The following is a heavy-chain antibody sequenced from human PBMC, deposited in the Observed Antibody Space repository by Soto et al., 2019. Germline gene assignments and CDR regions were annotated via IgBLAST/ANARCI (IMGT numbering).Heavy chain of an antibody. V-gene: IGHV1-18*04. J-gene: IGHJ5*02. D-gene: IGHD6-6*01. Sequence: ASVKVSCKASGYTFTSYGISWVRQAPGQGLEWMGWISAYNGNTNYAQKLQGRVTISRDNFKNTPYLQMNSLRAEDTAVYYCARDPSRSSSLGWFDPWGQGALVTVSS. CDR3: ARDPSRSSSLGWFDP. CDR2: ISAYNGNT. CDR1: GYTFTSYG.